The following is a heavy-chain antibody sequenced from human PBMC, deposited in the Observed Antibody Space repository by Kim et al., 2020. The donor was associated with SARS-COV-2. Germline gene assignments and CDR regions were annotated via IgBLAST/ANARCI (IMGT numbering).Heavy chain of an antibody. D-gene: IGHD3-10*01. V-gene: IGHV3-23*03. CDR2: IYSGGSST. CDR1: GFTFSSYA. J-gene: IGHJ6*02. Sequence: GGSLRLSCAASGFTFSSYAMSWVRQAPGKGLEWVSVIYSGGSSTYYADSVKGRFTISRDNSKNTLYLQMNSLRAEDTAVYYCAKDELLWFGDVFGVYPGGMDVWGQGTTVTVSS. CDR3: AKDELLWFGDVFGVYPGGMDV.